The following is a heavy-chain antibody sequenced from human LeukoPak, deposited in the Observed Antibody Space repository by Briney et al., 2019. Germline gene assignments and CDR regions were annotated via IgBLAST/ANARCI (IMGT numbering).Heavy chain of an antibody. CDR3: AKDQGVLLWFGEPKPDY. D-gene: IGHD3-10*01. CDR1: GFTFSSYG. V-gene: IGHV3-30*02. Sequence: GGSLRLSCAASGFTFSSYGMHWVRQAPGKGLEWVAFIRYDGSNKYYADSVKGRLTISRDNSKNTLYLQMNSLRAEDTAVYYCAKDQGVLLWFGEPKPDYWGQGTLVTVSS. J-gene: IGHJ4*02. CDR2: IRYDGSNK.